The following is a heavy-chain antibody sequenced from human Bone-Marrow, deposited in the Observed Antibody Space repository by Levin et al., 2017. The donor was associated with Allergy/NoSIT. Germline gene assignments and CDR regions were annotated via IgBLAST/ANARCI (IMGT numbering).Heavy chain of an antibody. Sequence: GESLKISCAASGFTFSDYAMNWVRQAPGKGLEWVSGISGSGGSTYYADSVKGRFTISRDNSKNTLYLQMNSLRAEDTAVYYCERDDNGSGIGGNYLDDWGQGTLVTVSS. CDR3: ERDDNGSGIGGNYLDD. CDR1: GFTFSDYA. V-gene: IGHV3-23*01. D-gene: IGHD3-10*01. CDR2: ISGSGGST. J-gene: IGHJ4*01.